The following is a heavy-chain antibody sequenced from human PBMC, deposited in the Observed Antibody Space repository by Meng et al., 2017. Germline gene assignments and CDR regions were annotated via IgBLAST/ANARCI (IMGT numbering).Heavy chain of an antibody. CDR3: ARDKSEGTMVRGAKHRNNRFDP. CDR2: INPNSGGT. D-gene: IGHD3-10*01. J-gene: IGHJ5*02. CDR1: GYTFTGYY. V-gene: IGHV1-2*02. Sequence: ASVKVSCKASGYTFTGYYMHWVRQAPGQGLEWMGWINPNSGGTNYAQKFQGRVTMTRDTSISTAYMELSRLRSDDTAVYYCARDKSEGTMVRGAKHRNNRFDPWGQGTLVTVSS.